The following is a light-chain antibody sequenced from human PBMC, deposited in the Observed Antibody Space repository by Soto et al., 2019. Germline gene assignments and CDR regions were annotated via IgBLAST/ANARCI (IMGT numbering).Light chain of an antibody. Sequence: EIGLTQSPGTLSLSPGERATLSCRASKSVSSSYLGWYQQKPGQAPRLLIYGASSRATGIPDRFSGSGSGTDFTLTISRLEPEDFAVYYCQQYGSSRTFGQRTKVEIK. CDR1: KSVSSSY. V-gene: IGKV3-20*01. CDR2: GAS. J-gene: IGKJ1*01. CDR3: QQYGSSRT.